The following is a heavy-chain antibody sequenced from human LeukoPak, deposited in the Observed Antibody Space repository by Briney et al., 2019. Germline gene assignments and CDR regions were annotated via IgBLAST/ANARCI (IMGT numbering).Heavy chain of an antibody. CDR3: ARDYGGATSYYYYYMDV. CDR1: GGSISSYY. V-gene: IGHV4-59*12. CDR2: IYYSGST. Sequence: KASETLSLTCTVSGGSISSYYWSWIRQPPGKGLEWIGYIYYSGSTNYNPSLKSRVTISVDTSKNQFSLKLSSVTAADTAVYYCARDYGGATSYYYYYMDVWGKGTTVTISS. J-gene: IGHJ6*03. D-gene: IGHD4/OR15-4a*01.